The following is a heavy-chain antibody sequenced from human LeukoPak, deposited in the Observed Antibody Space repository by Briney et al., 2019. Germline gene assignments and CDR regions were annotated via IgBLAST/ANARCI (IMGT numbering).Heavy chain of an antibody. V-gene: IGHV4-34*01. CDR3: ARGRRYYYMDV. CDR1: GGSIGGYY. CDR2: INHSGST. J-gene: IGHJ6*03. Sequence: SETLSLTCTVSGGSIGGYYWSWIRQPPGKGLEWIGEINHSGSTNYNPSLKSRVTISVDTSKNQFSLKLSSVTAADTAVYYCARGRRYYYMDVWGKGTTVTVSS.